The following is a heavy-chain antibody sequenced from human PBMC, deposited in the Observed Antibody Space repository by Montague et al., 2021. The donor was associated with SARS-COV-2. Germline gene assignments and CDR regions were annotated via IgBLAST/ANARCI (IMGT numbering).Heavy chain of an antibody. Sequence: CAISGDSVSINSAAWNWIRQSPSRGLEWLRRTYYRSKWYNDYAVSVKSRITINPDTSKNQFSLQLNSVTPEDTAVYYCARDDPYCTNGVCYTGNWFDPWGQGTLVTVSS. V-gene: IGHV6-1*01. CDR3: ARDDPYCTNGVCYTGNWFDP. D-gene: IGHD2-8*01. CDR2: TYYRSKWYN. CDR1: GDSVSINSAA. J-gene: IGHJ5*02.